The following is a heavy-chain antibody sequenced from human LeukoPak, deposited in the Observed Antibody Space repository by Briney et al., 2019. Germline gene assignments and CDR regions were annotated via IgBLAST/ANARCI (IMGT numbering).Heavy chain of an antibody. J-gene: IGHJ4*02. D-gene: IGHD3-22*01. V-gene: IGHV3-30*02. CDR3: AKPYDSSGYASEFDY. CDR1: GFTFSDYG. CDR2: LRYDGSNE. Sequence: PGGSLRLSCAASGFTFSDYGMTWVRQAPGKGLEWVAFLRYDGSNENYADSVKGRFTISRDNSKNTLYLQMNSLRAEDTAVYYCAKPYDSSGYASEFDYWGQGTLVTVSS.